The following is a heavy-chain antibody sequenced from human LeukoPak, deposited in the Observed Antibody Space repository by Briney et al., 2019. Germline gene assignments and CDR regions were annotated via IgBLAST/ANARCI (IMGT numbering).Heavy chain of an antibody. Sequence: ASVKVSCTASGYTFTSYDINWVRQAPGQGLEWMGIINPSGGSTSYAQKFQGRVTMTRDMSTSTVYMELSSLRSEDTAVYYCARGIPGRNPTDYWGRGTLVTVSS. D-gene: IGHD4-23*01. J-gene: IGHJ4*02. CDR2: INPSGGST. V-gene: IGHV1-46*01. CDR3: ARGIPGRNPTDY. CDR1: GYTFTSYD.